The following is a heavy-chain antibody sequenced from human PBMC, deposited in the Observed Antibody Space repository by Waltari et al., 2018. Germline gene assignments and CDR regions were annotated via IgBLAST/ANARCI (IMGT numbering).Heavy chain of an antibody. V-gene: IGHV3-30-3*01. D-gene: IGHD4-17*01. CDR3: ASTVTTGDFDY. J-gene: IGHJ4*02. CDR1: GFTFSSYA. Sequence: QVQLVESGGGVVQPGRSLRLSCAAPGFTFSSYAMHWARQAPGKGLEWVAVISYDGSNKYYADSVKGRFTISRDNSKNTLYLQMNSLRAEDTAVYYCASTVTTGDFDYWGQGTLVTVSS. CDR2: ISYDGSNK.